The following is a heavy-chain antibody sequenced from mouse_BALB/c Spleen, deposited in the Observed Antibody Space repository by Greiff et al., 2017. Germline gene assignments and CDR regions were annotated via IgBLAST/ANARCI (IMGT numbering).Heavy chain of an antibody. Sequence: EVQLVESGGGLVQPGGSMKLSCVASGFTFSNYWMNWVRQSPEKGLEWVAEIRLKSNNYATHYAESVKGRFTISRDDSKSSVYLQMNNLRAEDTGIYYCTREYGNYFDYWGQGTTLTVSS. V-gene: IGHV6-6*02. J-gene: IGHJ2*01. CDR2: IRLKSNNYAT. CDR3: TREYGNYFDY. CDR1: GFTFSNYW. D-gene: IGHD2-10*02.